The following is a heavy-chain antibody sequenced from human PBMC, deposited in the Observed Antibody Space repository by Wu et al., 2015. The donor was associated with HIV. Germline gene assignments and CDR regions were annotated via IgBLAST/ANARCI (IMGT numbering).Heavy chain of an antibody. V-gene: IGHV1-8*01. CDR3: ARGPAKTKYSSSWRLHYFDY. Sequence: VKKPGASVKVSCKASGYTFTSYDINWVRQATGQGLEWMGWMNPNSGNTGYAQKFQGRVTVTRNTSISTAYMELSSLRSEDTAVYYCARGPAKTKYSSSWRLHYFDYWGQGTLVTVSS. D-gene: IGHD6-13*01. CDR1: GYTFTSYD. CDR2: MNPNSGNT. J-gene: IGHJ4*02.